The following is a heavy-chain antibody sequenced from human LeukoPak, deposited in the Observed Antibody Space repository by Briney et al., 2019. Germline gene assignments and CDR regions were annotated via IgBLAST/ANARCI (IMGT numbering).Heavy chain of an antibody. V-gene: IGHV1-2*02. D-gene: IGHD6-19*01. CDR1: GYTSTGYY. CDR2: INPNSGGT. Sequence: EASVKVSCKASGYTSTGYYMHWVRQAPGQGLEWMGWINPNSGGTNYAQKFQGRVTMTRDTSISTAYMELSRLRSDDTAVYYCARDRYSSGWYSDYWGQGTLVTVSS. J-gene: IGHJ4*02. CDR3: ARDRYSSGWYSDY.